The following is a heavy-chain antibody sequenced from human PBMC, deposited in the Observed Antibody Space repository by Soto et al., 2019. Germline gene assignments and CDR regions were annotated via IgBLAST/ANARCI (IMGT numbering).Heavy chain of an antibody. Sequence: QVQLQESGPGLVKPSQTLSLTCTVSGDSVSSSSYYWSWIRQHPGKDLEWIGYIHHSGTTYYNPSLKSRITLSVDTSKNQFSLRLSSVTAADTAVYYCASGLGYKAWGQGTLVTVSS. V-gene: IGHV4-31*03. CDR3: ASGLGYKA. CDR1: GDSVSSSSYY. J-gene: IGHJ5*02. D-gene: IGHD5-12*01. CDR2: IHHSGTT.